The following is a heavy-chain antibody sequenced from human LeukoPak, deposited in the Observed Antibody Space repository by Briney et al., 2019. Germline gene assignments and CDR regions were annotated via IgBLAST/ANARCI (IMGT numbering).Heavy chain of an antibody. J-gene: IGHJ4*02. Sequence: SVKVSCKASGGTFSSYAISWVRQAPGQGLEWMGGIIPIFGTANYAQKFQGRVTITADKSTSTAYMELSRLRSDDTAVYYCARQPSSGWSEGYYFDYWGQGTLVTVSS. V-gene: IGHV1-69*06. CDR1: GGTFSSYA. CDR3: ARQPSSGWSEGYYFDY. D-gene: IGHD6-19*01. CDR2: IIPIFGTA.